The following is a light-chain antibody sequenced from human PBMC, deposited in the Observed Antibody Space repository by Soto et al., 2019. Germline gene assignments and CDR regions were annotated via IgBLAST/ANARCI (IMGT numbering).Light chain of an antibody. CDR1: SSDIGGYSF. J-gene: IGLJ2*01. CDR2: EVN. Sequence: QSALTQPASVSGSPGQSITISCTGTSSDIGGYSFVSWYQQHPGKAPKLLIFEVNNRPLGVSNRFSGSKSDNTASLAISGLQAEDEADYYCSLYTDMSTLVVFGGGTKLTVL. V-gene: IGLV2-14*01. CDR3: SLYTDMSTLVV.